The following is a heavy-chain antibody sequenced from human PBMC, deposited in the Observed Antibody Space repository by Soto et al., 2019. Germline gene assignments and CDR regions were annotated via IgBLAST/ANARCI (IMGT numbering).Heavy chain of an antibody. CDR2: IPYDGSYK. CDR3: ARETAKWLQSPIDY. CDR1: GFTFNNYG. V-gene: IGHV3-30*03. J-gene: IGHJ4*02. Sequence: GGSLRLSCAASGFTFNNYGMHWVRQAPGKGLEWVAVIPYDGSYKYYANPVKGRFSISRDNFKNMLYLQMSSLRADDTALYYCARETAKWLQSPIDYWGQGTLVTVSS. D-gene: IGHD5-12*01.